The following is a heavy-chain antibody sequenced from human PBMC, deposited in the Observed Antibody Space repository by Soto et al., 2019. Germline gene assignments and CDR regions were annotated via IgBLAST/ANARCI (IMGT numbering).Heavy chain of an antibody. V-gene: IGHV3-30-3*01. CDR3: ARDVSRLSSLAFFFDY. CDR1: GFTFSSYA. J-gene: IGHJ4*02. CDR2: ISYDGSNK. D-gene: IGHD3-16*02. Sequence: GGSLRLSCAASGFTFSSYAMHWVRQAPGKGLEWVAVISYDGSNKYYADSVKGRFTISRDNSKNTLYLQMNSLRAEDTAVYYCARDVSRLSSLAFFFDYWGQGTLVTVSS.